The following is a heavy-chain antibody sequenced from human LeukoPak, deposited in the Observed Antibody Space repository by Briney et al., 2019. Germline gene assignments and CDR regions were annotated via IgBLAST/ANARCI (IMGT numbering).Heavy chain of an antibody. D-gene: IGHD2-2*01. Sequence: GGSLRLSCAASGFTFSSYDMSWVRQAPGKGLEWVSAISGSGGSTYYADSVKGRFTISRDNSKNTLYLQMNSLRAEDTAVYYCAKDSCSSTSCLYYFDYWGQGTLVTVSS. V-gene: IGHV3-23*01. J-gene: IGHJ4*02. CDR3: AKDSCSSTSCLYYFDY. CDR1: GFTFSSYD. CDR2: ISGSGGST.